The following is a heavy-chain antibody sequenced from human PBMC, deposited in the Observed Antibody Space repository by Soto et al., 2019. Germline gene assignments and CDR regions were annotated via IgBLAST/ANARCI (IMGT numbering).Heavy chain of an antibody. D-gene: IGHD3-22*01. CDR3: ARASVLDYYDSSGYPNYYYYYGMDV. V-gene: IGHV3-30-3*01. CDR2: ISYDGSNK. CDR1: GFTFSSYA. Sequence: GGSLRLSCAASGFTFSSYAMHWVRQAPGKGLEWVAVISYDGSNKYYADSVKGRFTISRDNSKNTLYLQMNSLRAEDTAVYYCARASVLDYYDSSGYPNYYYYYGMDVWGQGTTVTVSS. J-gene: IGHJ6*02.